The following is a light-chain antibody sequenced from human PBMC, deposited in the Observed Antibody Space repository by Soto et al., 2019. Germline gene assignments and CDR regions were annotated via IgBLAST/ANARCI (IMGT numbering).Light chain of an antibody. V-gene: IGKV1-27*01. CDR1: QGISNY. J-gene: IGKJ1*01. CDR3: QKYNSAPWT. Sequence: DIQITKSPSSLSASVGDRVTITCRASQGISNYLAWYQQKPGKVPKLLIYAASTLQSGVPSRFSGSGSGTDFTLTISSLQAEDVATYYCQKYNSAPWTFGLGTKVEIK. CDR2: AAS.